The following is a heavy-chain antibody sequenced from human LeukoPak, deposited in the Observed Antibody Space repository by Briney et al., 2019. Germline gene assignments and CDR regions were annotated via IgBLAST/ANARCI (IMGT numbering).Heavy chain of an antibody. CDR2: IYLDDSDT. J-gene: IGHJ4*02. V-gene: IGHV5-51*01. CDR1: GYNFNDYW. D-gene: IGHD3-10*01. Sequence: GESLKISCKVSGYNFNDYWVAWVRQMPGRGLEWIGLIYLDDSDTTYNPSFEGRVTLSVDKSITTAFLQWINLKASDTALYYCARLGPGPENVPSYFDSWGQGTLVTVSS. CDR3: ARLGPGPENVPSYFDS.